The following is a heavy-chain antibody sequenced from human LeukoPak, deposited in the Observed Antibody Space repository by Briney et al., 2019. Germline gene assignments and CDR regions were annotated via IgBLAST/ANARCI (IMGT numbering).Heavy chain of an antibody. V-gene: IGHV3-7*01. D-gene: IGHD4-17*01. CDR2: INQDGHAQ. Sequence: GGSLRLSCAASGFTPSSYWMTWVRQAPGKGLEWVANINQDGHAQYYVQSVRGRFTISRDNAKNSLYLQMNSLRADDTAVYYCARDGRTVTTHPSYDSWGQGTLVTVSS. CDR1: GFTPSSYW. CDR3: ARDGRTVTTHPSYDS. J-gene: IGHJ4*02.